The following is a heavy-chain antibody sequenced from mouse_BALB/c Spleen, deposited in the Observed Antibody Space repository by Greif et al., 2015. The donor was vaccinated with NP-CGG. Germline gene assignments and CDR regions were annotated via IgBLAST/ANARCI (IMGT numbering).Heavy chain of an antibody. CDR2: INPSSGYT. CDR3: ARGGGLGWYFDV. V-gene: IGHV1-4*01. J-gene: IGHJ1*01. Sequence: VHLVESGAELARPGASVKMSCKASGYTFTSYTMHWVKQRPGQGLEWIGYINPSSGYTNYNQKFKDKATLTADKSSSTAYMQLSSLTSEDSAVYYCARGGGLGWYFDVWGAGTTVTVSS. CDR1: GYTFTSYT.